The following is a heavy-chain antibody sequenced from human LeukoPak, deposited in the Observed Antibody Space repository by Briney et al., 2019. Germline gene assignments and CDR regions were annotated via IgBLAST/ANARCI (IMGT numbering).Heavy chain of an antibody. CDR1: GFTFSSYS. J-gene: IGHJ4*02. V-gene: IGHV3-48*01. CDR3: ARDPLYYGSGSYYNSVVY. D-gene: IGHD3-10*01. CDR2: ISSSSSTI. Sequence: GGSQRLSCAASGFTFSSYSMNWVRQAPGKGLEWVSYISSSSSTIYYADSVKGRFTISRDNAKNSLYLQMNSLRAEDTAVYYCARDPLYYGSGSYYNSVVYWGQGTLVTVSS.